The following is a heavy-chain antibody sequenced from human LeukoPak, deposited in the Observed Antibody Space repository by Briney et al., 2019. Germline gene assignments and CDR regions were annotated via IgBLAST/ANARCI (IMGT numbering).Heavy chain of an antibody. J-gene: IGHJ6*03. CDR2: IYNSGRT. CDR3: AMTSNYYYYMVF. V-gene: IGHV3-66*01. Sequence: PGGSMRLSSAASAFTVSRSYMNWVRQTPGKGLGWVSIIYNSGRTYYADSVKGRFTISRDTSKNTLFLRMNRLRVEYTSANYGAMTSNYYYYMVFWGKGTPVTVSS. CDR1: AFTVSRSY.